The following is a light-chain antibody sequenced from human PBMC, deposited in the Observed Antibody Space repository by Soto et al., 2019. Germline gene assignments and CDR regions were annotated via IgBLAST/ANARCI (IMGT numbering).Light chain of an antibody. J-gene: IGKJ1*01. CDR1: QNINNW. CDR3: QPTRT. V-gene: IGKV1-5*01. Sequence: DFQMTQSPSTLSASVGDRVTITCRASQNINNWVAWYQQKPGKAPKFLIYDASTFQPGVTSRLSGSGFGTEFSLTISSLQPDDFGSYYCQPTRTFGPGTKVEIK. CDR2: DAS.